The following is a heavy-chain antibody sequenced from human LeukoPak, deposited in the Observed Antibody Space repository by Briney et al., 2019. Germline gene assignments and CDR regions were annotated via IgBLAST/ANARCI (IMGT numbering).Heavy chain of an antibody. V-gene: IGHV1-69*06. Sequence: GASVKVSCKASGGTFSSYAISWVGQAPGQGLEWMGGIIPIFGTANYAQKFQGRVTITADKSTSTAYMELSSLRSEDTAVYYCSAGGCSSTSCYSTGMGYYGMDVWGKGTTVTVSS. CDR2: IIPIFGTA. CDR3: SAGGCSSTSCYSTGMGYYGMDV. CDR1: GGTFSSYA. J-gene: IGHJ6*04. D-gene: IGHD2-2*01.